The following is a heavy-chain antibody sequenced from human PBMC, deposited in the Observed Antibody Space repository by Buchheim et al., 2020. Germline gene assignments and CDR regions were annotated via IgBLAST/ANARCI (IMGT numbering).Heavy chain of an antibody. J-gene: IGHJ4*02. CDR3: ARDPTYYNDSSGSGEGYFDY. CDR1: GGTFSSYA. D-gene: IGHD3-22*01. V-gene: IGHV1-69*01. CDR2: TIPIFGTA. Sequence: QVQLVQSGAEVKKPGSSVKVSCKAPGGTFSSYAISWVRQAPGQGLEWMGGTIPIFGTANYAQKFQGRVPITADDSTSTAYMELRRLRSEDTAVYYCARDPTYYNDSSGSGEGYFDYWGQGTL.